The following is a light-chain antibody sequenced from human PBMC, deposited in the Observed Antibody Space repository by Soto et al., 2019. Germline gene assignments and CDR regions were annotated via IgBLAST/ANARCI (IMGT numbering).Light chain of an antibody. Sequence: QSALTQPPSASGSPGQSVNISCNGTSSDVGGHNYVSWYQQHPGKAPKLMIYEVTQRPSGVPDRFSGSKSGNTASLTVSGLQAEDEADYYCCSYAGNNNVFGTGTKLTVL. J-gene: IGLJ1*01. CDR2: EVT. V-gene: IGLV2-8*01. CDR3: CSYAGNNNV. CDR1: SSDVGGHNY.